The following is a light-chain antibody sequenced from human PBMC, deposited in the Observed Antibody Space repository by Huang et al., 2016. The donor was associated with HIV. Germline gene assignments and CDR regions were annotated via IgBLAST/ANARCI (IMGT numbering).Light chain of an antibody. CDR1: QDINKY. CDR2: DAS. Sequence: DIQTTQSPSSLSASVGDRVTIRCQASQDINKYLNWYQQKPGKATKLLIIDASNLERGVPTRVSGRGSGTDFTFTISSLQPEDFATYYCQQSRSFGGGTKVEVK. J-gene: IGKJ4*01. V-gene: IGKV1-33*01. CDR3: QQSRS.